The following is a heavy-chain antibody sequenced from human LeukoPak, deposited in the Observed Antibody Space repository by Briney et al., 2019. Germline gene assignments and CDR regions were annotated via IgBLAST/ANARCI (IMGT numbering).Heavy chain of an antibody. CDR3: AREGGVRYCTATNCYGHFDY. Sequence: GRSLRLSCAASQFAFIGYTLHWVRQAPGKGLEWVAVISYDGGNRYYADSVKGRFTISRDNSNNTLFLQMNSLRAEDTAVYYCAREGGVRYCTATNCYGHFDYWGQGTLVTVSS. CDR1: QFAFIGYT. V-gene: IGHV3-30-3*01. J-gene: IGHJ4*02. D-gene: IGHD2-2*01. CDR2: ISYDGGNR.